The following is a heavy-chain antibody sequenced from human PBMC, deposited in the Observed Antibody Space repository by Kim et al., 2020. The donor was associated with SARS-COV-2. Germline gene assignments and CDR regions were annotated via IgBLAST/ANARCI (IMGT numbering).Heavy chain of an antibody. CDR3: ARGYYDSRLYFDY. CDR1: GGSISSYY. Sequence: SETLSLTCTVSGGSISSYYWSWIRQPPGKGLEWIGYIYYSGSTNYNPSLKSRVTISVDTSKNQFSLKLSSVTAADTAVYYCARGYYDSRLYFDYWGQGTLVTVSS. J-gene: IGHJ4*02. CDR2: IYYSGST. V-gene: IGHV4-59*01. D-gene: IGHD3-22*01.